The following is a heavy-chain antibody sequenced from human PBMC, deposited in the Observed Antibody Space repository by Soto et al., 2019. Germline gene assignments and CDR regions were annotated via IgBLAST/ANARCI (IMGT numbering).Heavy chain of an antibody. CDR3: ARAVVLTFTRAYDMDV. V-gene: IGHV1-69*18. J-gene: IGHJ6*02. D-gene: IGHD3-9*01. CDR2: LIPMFGTT. CDR1: GGTFSSYS. Sequence: QVQLVQSGAEVKTPGSSVKVSCKASGGTFSSYSINWVRQAPGQGVEWMGRLIPMFGTTDYEQRFQGRVTFTADETTSTASMEVTNLTSEDTAVYYCARAVVLTFTRAYDMDVWGQGTTVTVSS.